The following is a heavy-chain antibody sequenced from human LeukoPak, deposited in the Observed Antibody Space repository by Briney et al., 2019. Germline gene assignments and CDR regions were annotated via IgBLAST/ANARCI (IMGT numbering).Heavy chain of an antibody. CDR3: ARDSLWFGGIDY. CDR1: GGYLSKYY. CDR2: IYYSGST. J-gene: IGHJ4*02. V-gene: IGHV4-59*01. D-gene: IGHD3-10*01. Sequence: SESQTLTCTVSGGYLSKYYWIWIRHPPGEGLEWFGYIYYSGSTNYNPSLKSRVTISVGTSKNQFSLKLSSVTAADTAVYYCARDSLWFGGIDYWGQGTLVTVSS.